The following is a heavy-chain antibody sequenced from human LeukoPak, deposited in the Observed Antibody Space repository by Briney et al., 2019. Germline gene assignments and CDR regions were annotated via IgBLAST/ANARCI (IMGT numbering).Heavy chain of an antibody. CDR2: FFQSQKS. J-gene: IGHJ4*02. V-gene: IGHV4-38-2*01. CDR1: GHSTTRGYY. D-gene: IGHD3-10*02. CDR3: ARVLPVPYLLDS. Sequence: PSETLSLTCDISGHSTTRGYYWAWFRQSPGKGPEWIATFFQSQKSFYNASLESRVIMSLDTSKSQFSLNLTSVTAADTAVYYCARVLPVPYLLDSWGQGTHVTFSS.